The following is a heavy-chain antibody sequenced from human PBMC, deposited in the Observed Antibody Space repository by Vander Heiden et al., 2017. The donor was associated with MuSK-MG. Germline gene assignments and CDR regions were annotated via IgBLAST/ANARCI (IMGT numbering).Heavy chain of an antibody. D-gene: IGHD2-2*01. CDR2: INHSGST. CDR3: ARSAAPDYCGSSSCHFDY. J-gene: IGHJ4*02. CDR1: GGSFSGHY. V-gene: IGHV4-34*01. Sequence: QVQLQQWGAGLLKPSETLSLTCAVYGGSFSGHYWNWIRQPPGKRLEWIGEINHSGSTNYNPSLRGRVTILVDTSKNQFSLTLSSVTAADTAVYYCARSAAPDYCGSSSCHFDYWGQGTLVTVSS.